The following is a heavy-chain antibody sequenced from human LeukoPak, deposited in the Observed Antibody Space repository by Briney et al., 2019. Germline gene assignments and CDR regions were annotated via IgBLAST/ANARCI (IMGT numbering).Heavy chain of an antibody. Sequence: GGSLRLSCAASGFTFSSYGMHWVRQAPGKGLEWVAFIRYDGSNKYYADSVKGRFTISRDNSKNTLYLQMNSLRAEDTAVYYCAKDQASLLWFGELLGDWGQGTLVTVSS. CDR2: IRYDGSNK. CDR3: AKDQASLLWFGELLGD. CDR1: GFTFSSYG. V-gene: IGHV3-30*02. J-gene: IGHJ4*02. D-gene: IGHD3-10*01.